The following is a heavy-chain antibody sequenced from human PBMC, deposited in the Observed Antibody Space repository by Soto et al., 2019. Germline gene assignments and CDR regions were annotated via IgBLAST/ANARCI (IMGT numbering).Heavy chain of an antibody. D-gene: IGHD3-3*01. CDR1: GGTVSNYP. V-gene: IGHV1-69*01. CDR2: IIPMFGTP. Sequence: QVQLVQSGAEVKEPGSSVKVSCMASGGTVSNYPISWVRQAPGQGLEWMGGIIPMFGTPNYALKFQGRVTITADESTSTAYMELSSLRYDDTAVYYCARHARHLEWLQPFDYWGQGALVTVSS. CDR3: ARHARHLEWLQPFDY. J-gene: IGHJ4*02.